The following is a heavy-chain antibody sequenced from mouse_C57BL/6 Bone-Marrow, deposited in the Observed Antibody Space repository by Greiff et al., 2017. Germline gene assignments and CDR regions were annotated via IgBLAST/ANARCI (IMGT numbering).Heavy chain of an antibody. CDR3: ARGALVY. Sequence: VKLLESGAGLVKPGGSLKLSCAASGFTFSSYSMSWVRQTPEKRLEWIAPIGHCGSYTYSPHNVKGRFTISRDNAKNNLYLQMSHLKSEDRAVYYCARGALVYWGQGTSVTVSS. CDR2: IGHCGSYT. CDR1: GFTFSSYS. D-gene: IGHD1-1*02. V-gene: IGHV5-4*03. J-gene: IGHJ4*01.